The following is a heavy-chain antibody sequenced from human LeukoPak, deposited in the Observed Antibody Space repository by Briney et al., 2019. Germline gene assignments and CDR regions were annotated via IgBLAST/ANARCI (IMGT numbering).Heavy chain of an antibody. Sequence: SETLSLTCTVSGSISSYHWSWIRQPPGKGLEWIGYIYTSGSTNYNPSLKSRVTIPLDTSKNQFSLDLSSVTAADTAVYYCARQKCTITHCLIKNGFDIWGPGTMVTVSS. CDR3: ARQKCTITHCLIKNGFDI. D-gene: IGHD2-8*01. CDR1: GSISSYH. J-gene: IGHJ3*02. V-gene: IGHV4-4*09. CDR2: IYTSGST.